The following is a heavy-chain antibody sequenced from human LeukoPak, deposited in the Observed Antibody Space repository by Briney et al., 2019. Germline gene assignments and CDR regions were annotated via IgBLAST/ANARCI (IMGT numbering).Heavy chain of an antibody. V-gene: IGHV3-66*01. D-gene: IGHD5-24*01. CDR1: GFTGSSNY. Sequence: GGSLRLSCVASGFTGSSNYMSWVRQAPGKGLEWVSIISGGGNTYYADSVKDRFTISRDNSKSTMYLQMKSLRAEDTAVYYCGSRDKGYYYGLDVWGQGTTVPVSS. J-gene: IGHJ6*02. CDR2: ISGGGNT. CDR3: GSRDKGYYYGLDV.